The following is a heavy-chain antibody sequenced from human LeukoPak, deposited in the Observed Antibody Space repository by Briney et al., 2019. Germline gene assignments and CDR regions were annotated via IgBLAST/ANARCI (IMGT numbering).Heavy chain of an antibody. CDR1: GYTFTSYD. Sequence: ASVKVSCKASGYTFTSYDINWVRQAPGQGLEWMGWINTNTGNPTYAQGFTGRFVFSLDTSVSTTYLQISSLKAEDIAVYYCARVVRGSSGYRYYFDYWGQGTLVTVSS. J-gene: IGHJ4*02. CDR3: ARVVRGSSGYRYYFDY. CDR2: INTNTGNP. V-gene: IGHV7-4-1*02. D-gene: IGHD3-22*01.